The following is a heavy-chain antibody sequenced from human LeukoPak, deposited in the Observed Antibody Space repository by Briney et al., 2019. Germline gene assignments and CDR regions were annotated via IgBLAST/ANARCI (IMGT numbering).Heavy chain of an antibody. CDR3: AKGAAAGGCDY. CDR2: VDPSDSNT. V-gene: IGHV5-10-1*01. CDR1: GYTFRSYW. Sequence: GESLKISCKGAGYTFRSYWISWVRQMPGKGLEGVGRVDPSDSNTNYGPAFQGHGTISADKSKNTVYLQWSSLKASDTAMYFCAKGAAAGGCDYWGRGTLVTASS. J-gene: IGHJ4*02. D-gene: IGHD6-25*01.